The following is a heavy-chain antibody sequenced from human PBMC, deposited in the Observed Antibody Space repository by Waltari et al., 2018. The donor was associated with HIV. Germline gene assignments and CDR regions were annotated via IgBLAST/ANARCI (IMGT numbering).Heavy chain of an antibody. CDR2: MSEDGSKR. Sequence: QVQVVESGGGVVQPGRSLRLSCAASGFRFNGQGMHWVRQTPGKVLEWVALMSEDGSKRFYAESVRGRLVVSRDNSKKIFYLQMNSLRPDDTAVYFCARDSSRVLWFGESLPTWGQGTLVSVSP. V-gene: IGHV3-30*03. CDR3: ARDSSRVLWFGESLPT. J-gene: IGHJ4*02. CDR1: GFRFNGQG. D-gene: IGHD3-10*01.